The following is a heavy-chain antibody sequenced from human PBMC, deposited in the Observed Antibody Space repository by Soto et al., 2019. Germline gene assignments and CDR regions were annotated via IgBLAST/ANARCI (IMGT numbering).Heavy chain of an antibody. D-gene: IGHD2-15*01. CDR1: GFTFSSYA. CDR3: AKEGLGYCSGGSCPFDY. V-gene: IGHV3-23*01. CDR2: ISGSGGST. J-gene: IGHJ4*02. Sequence: GGSLRLSCAASGFTFSSYAMSWVRQAPGKGLEWVSAISGSGGSTYYADSVKGRFTISRDNSKNTLYLQMNSLRAEDTAVYYCAKEGLGYCSGGSCPFDYWGQGTLVTVSS.